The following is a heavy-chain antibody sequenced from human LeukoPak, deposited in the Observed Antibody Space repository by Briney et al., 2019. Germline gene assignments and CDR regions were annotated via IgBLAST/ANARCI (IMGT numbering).Heavy chain of an antibody. J-gene: IGHJ4*02. V-gene: IGHV3-48*01. CDR2: ITSGSDAK. Sequence: GGSLRLSCAASGFTFSTYTMNWVRQAPGKGPEWVSCITSGSDAKYYADSVKGRFTISRDNAKNSLYLQMDSLRAEDTAVYYCARVVPDHIEMATESYWGQGTLVTVSS. CDR1: GFTFSTYT. D-gene: IGHD5-24*01. CDR3: ARVVPDHIEMATESY.